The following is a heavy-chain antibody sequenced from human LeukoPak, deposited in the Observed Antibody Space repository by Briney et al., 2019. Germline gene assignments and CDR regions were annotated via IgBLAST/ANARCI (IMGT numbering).Heavy chain of an antibody. Sequence: SETLSLTCAVYGGSFSGYYWSWIRQPPGKGLEWIGEINHSGSTNYNPSLKSRVTISVDTSKNQFSLKLSSVTAADTAVYYCARDRPNYYDSSGYLNWFDPWGQGTLVTVS. V-gene: IGHV4-34*01. D-gene: IGHD3-22*01. CDR3: ARDRPNYYDSSGYLNWFDP. CDR2: INHSGST. J-gene: IGHJ5*02. CDR1: GGSFSGYY.